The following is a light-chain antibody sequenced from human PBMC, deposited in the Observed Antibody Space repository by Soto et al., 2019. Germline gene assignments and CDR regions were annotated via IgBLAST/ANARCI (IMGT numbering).Light chain of an antibody. Sequence: QSVLTQPASVSGSPGQSITISCTGTSSDVGGYNYVSWYQQHPGKAPKPMIYDVSNRPSGVSNRFSGSKSGNTASLAISGLQAEDEADYYCSSYTSSSRYVFGTGTKVTVL. CDR1: SSDVGGYNY. CDR2: DVS. CDR3: SSYTSSSRYV. J-gene: IGLJ1*01. V-gene: IGLV2-14*01.